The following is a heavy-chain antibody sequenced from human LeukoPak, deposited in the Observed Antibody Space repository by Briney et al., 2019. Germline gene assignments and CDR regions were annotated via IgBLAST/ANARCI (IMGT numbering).Heavy chain of an antibody. CDR3: ARDRFAAFDY. CDR2: ITTGGPNT. CDR1: GFTFSSYT. V-gene: IGHV3-23*01. J-gene: IGHJ4*02. Sequence: GGSLRLSCTASGFTFSSYTMSWVRQAPGKGLKWVSTITTGGPNTYYADSVKGRFTISRDNSKNTLYLQMNSLRAEDTAVYYCARDRFAAFDYWGQGTLVTVSS.